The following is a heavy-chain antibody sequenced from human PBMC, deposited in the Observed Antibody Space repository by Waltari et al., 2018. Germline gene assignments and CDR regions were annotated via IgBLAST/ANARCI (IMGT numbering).Heavy chain of an antibody. D-gene: IGHD3-16*01. CDR1: GGSFSGYY. V-gene: IGHV4-34*01. CDR2: INHSGST. J-gene: IGHJ6*02. CDR3: ATFQRGDLYYGMDV. Sequence: QVQLQQWGAGLLKPSETLSLTCAVYGGSFSGYYWSWIRQPPGKGLEWIGEINHSGSTNYNPSLKSRVTISVDTSKNQFSLKLSSVTAADTAVYYCATFQRGDLYYGMDVWGQGTTVTVSS.